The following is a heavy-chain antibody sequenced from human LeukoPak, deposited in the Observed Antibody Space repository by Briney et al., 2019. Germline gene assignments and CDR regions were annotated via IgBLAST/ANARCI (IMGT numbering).Heavy chain of an antibody. CDR1: GYTFTSYG. CDR2: ISAYNGNT. V-gene: IGHV1-18*01. D-gene: IGHD3-3*01. Sequence: ASVKVSCKASGYTFTSYGISWVRQAPGQGLEWMGWISAYNGNTNYAQKLQGRVTMTTDTSTSTAYMELRSLRSDDTAVYYCARGPRRFLEWLYYYYGMDVWGQGTTVTVSS. CDR3: ARGPRRFLEWLYYYYGMDV. J-gene: IGHJ6*02.